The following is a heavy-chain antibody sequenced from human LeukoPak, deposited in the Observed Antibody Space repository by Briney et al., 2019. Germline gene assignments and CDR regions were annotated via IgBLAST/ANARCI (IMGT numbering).Heavy chain of an antibody. Sequence: SETLSLTCTVSGGSISSYYWGWIRQPPGKGLEWIGYIYYSGSTNYNPSLKSRVTISVDTSKNQFSLKLSSVTAADTAVYYCAKTLYSSGWFLFDPWGQGTLVTVSS. CDR2: IYYSGST. D-gene: IGHD6-19*01. V-gene: IGHV4-59*01. J-gene: IGHJ5*02. CDR3: AKTLYSSGWFLFDP. CDR1: GGSISSYY.